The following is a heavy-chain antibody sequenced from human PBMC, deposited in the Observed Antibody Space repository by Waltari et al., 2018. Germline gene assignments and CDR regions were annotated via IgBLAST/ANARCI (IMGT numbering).Heavy chain of an antibody. CDR2: IIPILGSA. J-gene: IGHJ6*03. V-gene: IGHV1-69*10. CDR1: GGTFSSYA. D-gene: IGHD2-15*01. Sequence: QVQLVQSGAEVKKPGSSVKVSCKASGGTFSSYAISWVRQAPGQGLEWMGGIIPILGSATLARKVQGRVTITADKSTRTAYMELSSRRSEDTAVYYCARAPLVVAAVPGDYYYYYMDVWGKGTTVTVSS. CDR3: ARAPLVVAAVPGDYYYYYMDV.